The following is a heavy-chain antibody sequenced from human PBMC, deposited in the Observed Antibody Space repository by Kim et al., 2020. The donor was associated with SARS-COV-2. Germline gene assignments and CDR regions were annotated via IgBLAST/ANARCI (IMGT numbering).Heavy chain of an antibody. D-gene: IGHD3-10*01. CDR1: GYTFTSYA. CDR2: INAGNGNT. V-gene: IGHV1-3*01. J-gene: IGHJ4*02. Sequence: ASVKVSCKASGYTFTSYAMHWVRQAPGQRLEWMGWINAGNGNTKYSQKFQGRVTITRDTSASTAYMELSSLRSEDTAVYYCARDCSLYYGSGSWPLDYWGQGTLVTVSS. CDR3: ARDCSLYYGSGSWPLDY.